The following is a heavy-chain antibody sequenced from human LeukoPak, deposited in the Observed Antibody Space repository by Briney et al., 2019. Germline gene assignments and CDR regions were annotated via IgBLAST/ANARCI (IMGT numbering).Heavy chain of an antibody. D-gene: IGHD2-15*01. CDR1: GYTFTSYY. Sequence: ASVKGSCKASGYTFTSYYMHWVRQAPGQGLEWMGIINPSGGSTSYAQKFQGRVTMTRDTSTSTVYMELSSLRSEDTAVYYCARSWVVAPPSSGMDVWGQGTTVTVSS. CDR3: ARSWVVAPPSSGMDV. J-gene: IGHJ6*02. V-gene: IGHV1-46*01. CDR2: INPSGGST.